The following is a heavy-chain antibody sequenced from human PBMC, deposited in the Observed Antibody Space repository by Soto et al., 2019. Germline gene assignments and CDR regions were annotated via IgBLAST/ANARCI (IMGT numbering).Heavy chain of an antibody. Sequence: GGSLRLSCEGSGLPFRNFWMTWVRQAPGKGLEWVVNINPDGSEKHYVDSVKGRFTISRDNARNSVYLQMSSLRDEDTAVYYCASGGHVDYCGPGTLVTVSS. CDR2: INPDGSEK. CDR3: ASGGHVDY. J-gene: IGHJ4*02. D-gene: IGHD3-16*01. CDR1: GLPFRNFW. V-gene: IGHV3-7*05.